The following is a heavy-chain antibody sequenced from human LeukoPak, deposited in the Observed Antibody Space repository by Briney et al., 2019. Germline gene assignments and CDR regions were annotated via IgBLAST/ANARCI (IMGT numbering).Heavy chain of an antibody. Sequence: GGSLRLSCAASGFTFSSYAMHWVRQAPGKGLEWVAVISNDENNKYYADSVKGRFTISRDNSKNTLYLQMNSLRAEDTAVYYCASEAAGGYWGRGTLVTVSS. CDR3: ASEAAGGY. J-gene: IGHJ4*02. V-gene: IGHV3-30-3*01. CDR1: GFTFSSYA. CDR2: ISNDENNK. D-gene: IGHD2-15*01.